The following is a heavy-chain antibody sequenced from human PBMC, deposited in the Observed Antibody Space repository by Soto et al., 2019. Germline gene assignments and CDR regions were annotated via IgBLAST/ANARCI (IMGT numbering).Heavy chain of an antibody. Sequence: ACGSLRLPCAAFGFTFSSYGMHRVRQAPGKGLEWVAVIWYDGSNKYYADSVRGRFTISRDNSKNTVNLQMNSLRAEDTAVYYCARDPWAADYWGQGTLVTVSS. CDR2: IWYDGSNK. D-gene: IGHD3-16*01. J-gene: IGHJ4*02. CDR1: GFTFSSYG. V-gene: IGHV3-33*01. CDR3: ARDPWAADY.